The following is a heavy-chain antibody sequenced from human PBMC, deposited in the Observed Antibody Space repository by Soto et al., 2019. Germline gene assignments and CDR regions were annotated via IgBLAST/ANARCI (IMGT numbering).Heavy chain of an antibody. Sequence: ASVKVSCKDSGYTFTSYGISWVRQAPGQRLEWMGRINASSGSTSYAQKFQGRVTMTRDTSTSTVYMELSSLRSEDTAVYYCARGTQYQLPLFDFNWFDPWSQGTLVTVSS. CDR3: ARGTQYQLPLFDFNWFDP. J-gene: IGHJ5*02. CDR2: INASSGST. CDR1: GYTFTSYG. D-gene: IGHD2-2*01. V-gene: IGHV1-46*03.